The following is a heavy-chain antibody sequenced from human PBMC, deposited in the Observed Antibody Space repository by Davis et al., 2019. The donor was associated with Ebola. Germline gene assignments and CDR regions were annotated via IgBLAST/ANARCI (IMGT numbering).Heavy chain of an antibody. CDR3: TQRGYCRDGNCYSGDF. Sequence: GESLKISCAASGFTFSSYDMHWVRQATGKGLEWVSAIGTAGDTYYPGSVKGRFTISRENAKNSLYLQMNSLKTEDTALYYCTQRGYCRDGNCYSGDFWGQGTLVTVSS. CDR1: GFTFSSYD. D-gene: IGHD2-15*01. J-gene: IGHJ4*02. V-gene: IGHV3-13*01. CDR2: IGTAGDT.